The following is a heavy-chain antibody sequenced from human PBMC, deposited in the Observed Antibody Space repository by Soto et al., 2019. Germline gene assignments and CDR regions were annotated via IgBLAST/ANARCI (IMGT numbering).Heavy chain of an antibody. CDR1: GGTFGSFS. D-gene: IGHD6-19*01. V-gene: IGHV1-69*13. J-gene: IGHJ4*02. Sequence: QVQLVQSGAEVKKPGSSVKVSCKASGGTFGSFSVTWVRQAPGQGLERMGGIIPVFDTADYAQKFQGRLTITADESPRTAYMELRSLSTEDYAVSYWATFTNSSGRYRTVDYFDSWGEGTLVTISS. CDR2: IIPVFDTA. CDR3: ATFTNSSGRYRTVDYFDS.